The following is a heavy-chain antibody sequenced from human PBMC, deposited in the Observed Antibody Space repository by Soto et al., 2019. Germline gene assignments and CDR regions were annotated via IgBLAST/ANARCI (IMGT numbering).Heavy chain of an antibody. J-gene: IGHJ6*02. CDR1: AFTFSSYG. CDR2: ISYDGSEK. Sequence: GGSLRLSCAASAFTFSSYGMHWVRQAPGKGLEWVAVISYDGSEKHYADSVKGRFAISRDNSKNTLYLQMNSLRAEDTAVYYCAKEPPSYKGLDVWGQGTTVTVSS. V-gene: IGHV3-30*18. D-gene: IGHD1-20*01. CDR3: AKEPPSYKGLDV.